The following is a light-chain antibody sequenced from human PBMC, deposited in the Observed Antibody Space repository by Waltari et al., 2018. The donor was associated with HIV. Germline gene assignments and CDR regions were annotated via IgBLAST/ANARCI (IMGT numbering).Light chain of an antibody. CDR1: RRDHGGYNY. CDR3: SSYTTSSALV. J-gene: IGLJ2*01. CDR2: EVS. V-gene: IGLV2-14*01. Sequence: QPALTQPASVSGSPGQSFTISCTGPRRDHGGYNYVPWYQQHPGKAPKLMIYEVSNRPSGISNRFSGSKSGNTASLTISGLQAEDEADYYCSSYTTSSALVFGGGTNLTVL.